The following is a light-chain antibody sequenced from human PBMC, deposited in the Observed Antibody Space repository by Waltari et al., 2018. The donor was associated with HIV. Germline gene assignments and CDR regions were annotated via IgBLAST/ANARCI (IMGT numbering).Light chain of an antibody. V-gene: IGLV2-14*01. Sequence: QSALTQPASLSGSPGQSITISCDGTSNDVGGSNYVSWYQQHPGKAPKLMICEVNNRPSGVSSRFSGSKSGNTAYLTISGLQAEDEADYYCSSYTSSITLVFGGGTKVTVL. CDR3: SSYTSSITLV. J-gene: IGLJ2*01. CDR1: SNDVGGSNY. CDR2: EVN.